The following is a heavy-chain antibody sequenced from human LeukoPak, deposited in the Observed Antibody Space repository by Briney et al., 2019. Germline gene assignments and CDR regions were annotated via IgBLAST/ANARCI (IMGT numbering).Heavy chain of an antibody. CDR1: GFTFSSYG. CDR2: IWYGGSNK. D-gene: IGHD1-1*01. V-gene: IGHV3-30*02. J-gene: IGHJ4*02. Sequence: GGSLRLSCAASGFTFSSYGMHWVRQAPGKGLEWVAVIWYGGSNKYYADSVKGRFTISRDNSKNTLYLQMNSLRAEDTAVYYCAKGINWNDRTPFDYWGQGTLVTVSS. CDR3: AKGINWNDRTPFDY.